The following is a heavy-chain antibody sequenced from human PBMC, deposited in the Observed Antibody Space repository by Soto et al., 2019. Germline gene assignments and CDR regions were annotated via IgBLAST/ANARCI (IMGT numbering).Heavy chain of an antibody. V-gene: IGHV4-59*08. CDR1: GGSISSYY. CDR2: IYYSGST. D-gene: IGHD7-27*01. Sequence: PSETLSLTCTVSGGSISSYYWSWIRQPPGKGLEWIGYIYYSGSTNYNPSLKSRVTISVDTSKNQFSLKLSSVTAADTAVYYCARLQTGDLWDWFDPWGQGTLVTVSS. CDR3: ARLQTGDLWDWFDP. J-gene: IGHJ5*02.